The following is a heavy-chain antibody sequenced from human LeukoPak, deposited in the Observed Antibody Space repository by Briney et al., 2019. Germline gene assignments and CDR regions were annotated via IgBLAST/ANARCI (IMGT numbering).Heavy chain of an antibody. CDR2: IYYSGST. V-gene: IGHV4-39*07. CDR3: ARDHLSCFDY. J-gene: IGHJ4*02. Sequence: PSETLSLTCTVSGGSISSSSYYWGWIRQPPGKGLEWIGSIYYSGSTYYNPSLKSRVTISVDTSKNQFSLKLSSVTAADTAVYYCARDHLSCFDYWGQGTLVTVSS. D-gene: IGHD2/OR15-2a*01. CDR1: GGSISSSSYY.